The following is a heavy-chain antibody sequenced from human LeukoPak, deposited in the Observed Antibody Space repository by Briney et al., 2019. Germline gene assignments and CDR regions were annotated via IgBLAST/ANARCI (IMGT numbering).Heavy chain of an antibody. CDR3: ARDGYGIDY. J-gene: IGHJ4*02. V-gene: IGHV3-7*01. CDR1: GFSFSSYW. CDR2: IKQDGSDK. D-gene: IGHD2-15*01. Sequence: GGSLRLSCAASGFSFSSYWMSWVPQAPGKGLEWVANIKQDGSDKYYVDSVKGRFTISRDNAKNSVYLQMNSLRVEDTAVYYCARDGYGIDYWGQGTLVTVSS.